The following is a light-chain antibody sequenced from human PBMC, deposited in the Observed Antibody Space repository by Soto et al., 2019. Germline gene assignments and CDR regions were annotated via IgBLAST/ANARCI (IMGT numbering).Light chain of an antibody. CDR3: QQYGSSPSIT. J-gene: IGKJ5*01. CDR1: QSVSSSY. Sequence: EIFLTQSPGTPSLSPREKATPSSRARQSVSSSYLAWYQQKPGQAPRLLIYGASSRATGIPDRFSGSGSGTDFTLTISRLEPEDFAVYYCQQYGSSPSITFGQGTRLEIK. V-gene: IGKV3-20*01. CDR2: GAS.